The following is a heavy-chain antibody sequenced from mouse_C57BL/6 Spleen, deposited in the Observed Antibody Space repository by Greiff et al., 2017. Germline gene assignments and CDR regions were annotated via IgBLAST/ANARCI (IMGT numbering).Heavy chain of an antibody. Sequence: EVKLVESGGGLVKPGGSLKLSCAASGFTFSDYGMHWVRQAPEKGLEWVAYISSGSSTIYYADTVKGRFTISRENAKNTLFLQMTSLRCEDTAMYYCARPPFAYWGQGTLVTVSA. CDR3: ARPPFAY. CDR1: GFTFSDYG. V-gene: IGHV5-17*01. CDR2: ISSGSSTI. J-gene: IGHJ3*01.